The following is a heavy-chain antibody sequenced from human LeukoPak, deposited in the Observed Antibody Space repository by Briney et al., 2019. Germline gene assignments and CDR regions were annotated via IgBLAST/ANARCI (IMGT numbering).Heavy chain of an antibody. Sequence: PGGSLRLSCAASGFTVSNNYMSWVRQAPGKGLEWVSVIYSGGSTYYADSVKGRVTISRDNSKNTLYLQMNSLRAEDTAVYYCARDWSHRCFDYWGQGTLVTVSS. D-gene: IGHD3-3*01. CDR1: GFTVSNNY. CDR2: IYSGGST. V-gene: IGHV3-53*01. J-gene: IGHJ4*02. CDR3: ARDWSHRCFDY.